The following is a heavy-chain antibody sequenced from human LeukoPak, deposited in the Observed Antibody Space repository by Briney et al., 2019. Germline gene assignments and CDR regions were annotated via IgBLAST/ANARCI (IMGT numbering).Heavy chain of an antibody. D-gene: IGHD2-15*01. CDR2: TYYSGST. CDR3: ARGGYCSGGSCYLVDY. J-gene: IGHJ4*02. CDR1: GGSISSYY. Sequence: SETLSLTCTVSGGSISSYYWSWIRQPPGKGLEWIGYTYYSGSTNYNPSLKSRVTISVDTSKNQFSLKLSSVTAADTAVYYCARGGYCSGGSCYLVDYWGQGTLVTVSS. V-gene: IGHV4-59*01.